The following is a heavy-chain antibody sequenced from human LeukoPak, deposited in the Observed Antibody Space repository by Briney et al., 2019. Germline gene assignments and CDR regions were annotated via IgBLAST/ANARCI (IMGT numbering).Heavy chain of an antibody. CDR1: GFIFNNYG. V-gene: IGHV3-23*01. CDR3: AKGSSGYFTDL. J-gene: IGHJ5*02. Sequence: GGSLRLSCAASGFIFNNYGLIWVRHAPGKGLEWVSAISNDGGGTQYADFVEGRFTISRDNSKNTLFLQVSSLRAEDTALYYCAKGSSGYFTDLWGQGTLVTVSS. D-gene: IGHD3-22*01. CDR2: ISNDGGGT.